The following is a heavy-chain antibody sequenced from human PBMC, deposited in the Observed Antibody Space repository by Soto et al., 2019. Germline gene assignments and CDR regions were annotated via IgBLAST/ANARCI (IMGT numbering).Heavy chain of an antibody. Sequence: PSETLSLTCTVSGGDISSGDYYWAWIRQPPGKGLEWIASIYYVGSTFYNSSLESRVTISVDMSKNLFSLKLTSVTATDTAVYYCASGYYDSRVPYDAFDIWGQGTMVTVS. CDR3: ASGYYDSRVPYDAFDI. V-gene: IGHV4-39*02. D-gene: IGHD3-22*01. CDR1: GGDISSGDYY. CDR2: IYYVGST. J-gene: IGHJ3*02.